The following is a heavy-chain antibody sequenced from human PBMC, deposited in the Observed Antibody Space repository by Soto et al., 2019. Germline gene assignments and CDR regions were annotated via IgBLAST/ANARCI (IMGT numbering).Heavy chain of an antibody. CDR2: ISPQSGHT. D-gene: IGHD2-21*02. CDR3: ARDQVAVTGTDNWFDP. CDR1: GYTFTSYG. Sequence: QVPLVQSGAEVKKPGASVKVSCKTSGYTFTSYGISWLRQAPGQGLEWLGWISPQSGHTKYSEKLQGRISLTTDTSTSTGYMELRSLGSDDTAVYYCARDQVAVTGTDNWFDPWGQGTPVSVSA. V-gene: IGHV1-18*01. J-gene: IGHJ5*02.